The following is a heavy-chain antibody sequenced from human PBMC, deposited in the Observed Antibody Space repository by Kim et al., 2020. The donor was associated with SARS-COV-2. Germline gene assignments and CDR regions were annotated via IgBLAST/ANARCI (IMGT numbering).Heavy chain of an antibody. J-gene: IGHJ4*02. D-gene: IGHD3-3*01. Sequence: SETLSLTCAVYGGSFSGYYWSWIRQPPGKGLEWIGEINHSGSTNYNPSLKSRVTISVDTSKNQFSLKLSSVTAADTAVYYCARQTLRFLEWVNFDYWGQG. CDR3: ARQTLRFLEWVNFDY. CDR1: GGSFSGYY. V-gene: IGHV4-34*01. CDR2: INHSGST.